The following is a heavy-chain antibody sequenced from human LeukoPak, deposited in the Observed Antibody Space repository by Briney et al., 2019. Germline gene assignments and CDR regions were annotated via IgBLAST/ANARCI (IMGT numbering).Heavy chain of an antibody. J-gene: IGHJ6*03. CDR1: GGSISSSSYY. Sequence: SETLSLTCTVSGGSISSSSYYWGWIRQPPGKGLEWIGSIYYSGSTYYNPSLKSRVTISVDTSKNQFSLKLSSVTAADTAVYYCARQSHKYSSSDYMDVWGKGTTVTVSS. CDR2: IYYSGST. V-gene: IGHV4-39*07. CDR3: ARQSHKYSSSDYMDV. D-gene: IGHD6-6*01.